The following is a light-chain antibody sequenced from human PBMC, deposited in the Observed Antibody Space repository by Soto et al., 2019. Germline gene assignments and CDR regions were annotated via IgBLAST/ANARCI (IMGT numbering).Light chain of an antibody. V-gene: IGLV1-36*01. CDR2: YDD. CDR3: AAWDDSLNGYV. CDR1: SSNIGNYA. Sequence: QSVLTQPPSVSEAPRATVTISCSGSSSNIGNYAVNWYQQLPGKAPKLLIYYDDLLPSGVSDRFSGSKSGTSASLAISGLQSEDEADYYCAAWDDSLNGYVFGTGTKPTVL. J-gene: IGLJ1*01.